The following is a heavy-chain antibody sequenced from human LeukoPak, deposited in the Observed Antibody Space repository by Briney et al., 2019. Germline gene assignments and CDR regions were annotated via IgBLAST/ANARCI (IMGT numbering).Heavy chain of an antibody. Sequence: SETLSLTCTVSGGSISSYYWSWIRQPPGKGLEWIGYIYYSGSTNYNPSLKSRVTISVDTSKNQFSLKLSSVTAADTAVYYCAKTSVGYHCYGMDVWGQGTTVTVSS. CDR2: IYYSGST. J-gene: IGHJ6*02. V-gene: IGHV4-59*01. CDR1: GGSISSYY. CDR3: AKTSVGYHCYGMDV.